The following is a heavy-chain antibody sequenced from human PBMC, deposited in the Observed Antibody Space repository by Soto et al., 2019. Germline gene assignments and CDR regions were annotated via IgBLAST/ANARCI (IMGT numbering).Heavy chain of an antibody. D-gene: IGHD3-3*01. CDR3: ARTPRAIFVVVDY. CDR1: GFTVSSNY. J-gene: IGHJ4*02. V-gene: IGHV3-53*01. Sequence: GGSLRLSCAASGFTVSSNYMSWVRQAPGKGLEWVSVIYSGGSTYYADSVKGRFTISRDNSKNTLYLQMNSLRAEDTAVYYCARTPRAIFVVVDYWGQGTLVTVSS. CDR2: IYSGGST.